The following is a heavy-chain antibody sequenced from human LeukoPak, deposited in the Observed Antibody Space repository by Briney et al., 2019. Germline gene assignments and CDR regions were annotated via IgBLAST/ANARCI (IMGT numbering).Heavy chain of an antibody. CDR3: ARPRRGGSRNAFDI. D-gene: IGHD3-16*01. CDR1: GYTFTGYY. J-gene: IGHJ3*02. V-gene: IGHV1-2*02. Sequence: ASVKVSCKASGYTFTGYYMHWVRQAPGQGLEWMGWINPNSGGTNYAQKFQGRVTMTRDTSISTAYMELSRLRSDDTAVYYCARPRRGGSRNAFDIWGQGTMVTVSS. CDR2: INPNSGGT.